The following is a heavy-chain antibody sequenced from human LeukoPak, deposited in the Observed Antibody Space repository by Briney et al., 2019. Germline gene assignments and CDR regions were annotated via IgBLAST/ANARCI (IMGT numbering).Heavy chain of an antibody. CDR2: ISYDGSNK. Sequence: PGGSLRLSCAASGFTFSSYGMHWVRQAPGKGLEWVAVISYDGSNKYYADSVKGRFSISRDNSKNTLYLQMNSLRAEDTAVYYCARALDSSGWYAYWGQGTLVTVSS. D-gene: IGHD6-19*01. J-gene: IGHJ4*02. V-gene: IGHV3-30*03. CDR1: GFTFSSYG. CDR3: ARALDSSGWYAY.